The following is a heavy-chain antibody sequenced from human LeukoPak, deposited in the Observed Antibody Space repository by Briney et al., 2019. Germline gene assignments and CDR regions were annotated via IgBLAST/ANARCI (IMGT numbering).Heavy chain of an antibody. Sequence: GGSLRLSCAASGFTFSRFAMSWVRQAPGTGLNWVSGISGSGDGTYYADSVKGRFTISRDNSKNTLYLHMNSLRAEDTAVYYCARDQDDYNSLPPLFQHWGQGTLVTVSS. D-gene: IGHD5-24*01. CDR2: ISGSGDGT. CDR1: GFTFSRFA. J-gene: IGHJ1*01. V-gene: IGHV3-23*01. CDR3: ARDQDDYNSLPPLFQH.